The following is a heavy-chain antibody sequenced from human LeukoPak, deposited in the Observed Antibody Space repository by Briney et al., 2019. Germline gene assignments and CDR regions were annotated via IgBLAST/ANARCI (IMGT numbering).Heavy chain of an antibody. Sequence: PSETLSLTCAVYGGSFSGYYWSWIRQPPGKGLEWIGEINHSGSTNYNPSLKSRVTISVDTSKNQFSLKLSSMTAADTAVYYCARGLPRDGAVPNNRNWFDPWGQGTLVTVSS. V-gene: IGHV4-34*01. CDR3: ARGLPRDGAVPNNRNWFDP. CDR1: GGSFSGYY. CDR2: INHSGST. J-gene: IGHJ5*02. D-gene: IGHD1/OR15-1a*01.